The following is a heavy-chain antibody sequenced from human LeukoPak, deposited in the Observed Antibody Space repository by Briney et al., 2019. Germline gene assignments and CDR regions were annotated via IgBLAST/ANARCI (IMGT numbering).Heavy chain of an antibody. CDR1: GGSFSGYY. V-gene: IGHV4-34*01. CDR2: INHSGST. Sequence: SETLSLTCTVYGGSFSGYYWCWIRQPPGKGLEWIGEINHSGSTNYNPSLKSRVTISVDTSKNQFSLKLSSVTAADTAVYYCARALGTSFDYWGQGTLVTVSS. CDR3: ARALGTSFDY. D-gene: IGHD7-27*01. J-gene: IGHJ4*02.